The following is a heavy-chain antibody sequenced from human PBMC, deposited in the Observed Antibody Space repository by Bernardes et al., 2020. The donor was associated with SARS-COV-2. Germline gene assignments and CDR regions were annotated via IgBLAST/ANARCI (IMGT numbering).Heavy chain of an antibody. CDR2: ISYDGSKK. CDR3: AKCIQGSYAMDV. J-gene: IGHJ6*02. D-gene: IGHD5-18*01. CDR1: GFSFSNHG. V-gene: IGHV3-30*18. Sequence: GGSLRLSCAPSGFSFSNHGMHWVRQAPGKGLEWVALISYDGSKKYYADSVKGRFTISRDNSKNTLYLQMNSLRAEDTAVYFCAKCIQGSYAMDVWGQGTTVTVSS.